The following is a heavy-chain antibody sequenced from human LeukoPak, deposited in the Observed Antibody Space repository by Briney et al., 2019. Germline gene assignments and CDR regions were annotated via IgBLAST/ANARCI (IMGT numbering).Heavy chain of an antibody. J-gene: IGHJ4*02. CDR2: INPNSGGT. D-gene: IGHD5-12*01. CDR3: ARAGSYSGYDL. Sequence: GASVKVSCKASGYTFTRYYMHWVRQAPGQGLEGMGWINPNSGGTNYAQKSQGRVTMTRDMSISTAYMELSRLKSDDTAVYYGARAGSYSGYDLWGQGTLVTVSS. CDR1: GYTFTRYY. V-gene: IGHV1-2*02.